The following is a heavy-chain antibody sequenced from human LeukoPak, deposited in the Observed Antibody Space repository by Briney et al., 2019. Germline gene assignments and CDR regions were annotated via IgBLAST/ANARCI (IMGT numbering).Heavy chain of an antibody. Sequence: GRSLRLSCAASGFTFSSYAMHWVRQAPGKGLEWVAVISYDGSNKYYADSVKGRFTISRNNSENTLYLQMNSLRAEDTAVYYCTRGKNFRADAFDIWGQGTMVTVSS. CDR1: GFTFSSYA. CDR2: ISYDGSNK. J-gene: IGHJ3*02. CDR3: TRGKNFRADAFDI. D-gene: IGHD2/OR15-2a*01. V-gene: IGHV3-30-3*01.